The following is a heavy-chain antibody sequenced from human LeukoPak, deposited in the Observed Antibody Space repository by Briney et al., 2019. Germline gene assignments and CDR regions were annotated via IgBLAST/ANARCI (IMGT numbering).Heavy chain of an antibody. CDR2: IRSKANSYAT. CDR3: TLTAMARRGEAFGI. CDR1: GFTFSGSA. J-gene: IGHJ3*02. D-gene: IGHD5-18*01. V-gene: IGHV3-73*01. Sequence: PGGSLRLSCAASGFTFSGSAMHWVRQASGKGLEWVGRIRSKANSYATAYAASVKGRFTISRDDSKNTAYLQMTSLKTEDTAVYYWTLTAMARRGEAFGIWGQGTMVTVSS.